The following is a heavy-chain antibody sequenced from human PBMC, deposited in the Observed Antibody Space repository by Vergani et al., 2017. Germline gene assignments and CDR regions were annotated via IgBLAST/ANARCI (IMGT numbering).Heavy chain of an antibody. CDR3: ARPDDPQHYYYGMDV. D-gene: IGHD1-14*01. CDR1: GFTFSDYY. Sequence: QVQLVESGGGLVKPGGSLRLSCAASGFTFSDYYMSWIRQAPGKGLEWVSYISSSSSYTNYADSVKGRFTISRDNAKNSLYLQMNSLRAEDTAVYYWARPDDPQHYYYGMDVWGQGTTVTVSS. V-gene: IGHV3-11*05. CDR2: ISSSSSYT. J-gene: IGHJ6*02.